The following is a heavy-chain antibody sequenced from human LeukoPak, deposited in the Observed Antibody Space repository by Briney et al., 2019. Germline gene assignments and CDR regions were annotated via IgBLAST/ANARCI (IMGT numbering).Heavy chain of an antibody. CDR3: ARDRLYSSSSEDY. D-gene: IGHD6-6*01. Sequence: GGSLRLSCAACGFTVSSTYISWVGQAPGKGLEWVSVIYSGGSKYYSDSVTGRVSISRDNSKNTLYLQMNSLRAEDTAVYYCARDRLYSSSSEDYWGQGTLVTVSS. CDR1: GFTVSSTY. J-gene: IGHJ4*02. CDR2: IYSGGSK. V-gene: IGHV3-53*01.